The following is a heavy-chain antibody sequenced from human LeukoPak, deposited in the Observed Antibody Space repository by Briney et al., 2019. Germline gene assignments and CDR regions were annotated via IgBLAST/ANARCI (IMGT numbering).Heavy chain of an antibody. CDR2: IKQGGSEK. D-gene: IGHD3-9*01. J-gene: IGHJ2*01. Sequence: GGSLTLSCAASGFTFSSYARTWVRQAPGKGLEWLTNIKQGGSEKYNASSVRGRSTISRDNAKKLLLLQMTVLRAEDTAVYYCARRGAHRPTGLAFDLWGRGTLVTVSS. CDR3: ARRGAHRPTGLAFDL. V-gene: IGHV3-7*05. CDR1: GFTFSSYA.